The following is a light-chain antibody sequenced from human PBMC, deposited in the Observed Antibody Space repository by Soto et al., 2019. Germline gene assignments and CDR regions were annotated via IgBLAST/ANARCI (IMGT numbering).Light chain of an antibody. CDR2: DVS. Sequence: QSVLTQPASVSGSPGQSITISCTGTSSDVGDYNYVSWYQQHPGKAPKLMIYDVSNRPSGVSNRFSGSKSGNTASLSVSGLRAEDEADYYCSSYTSSSTLVFGGGTKLTVL. CDR1: SSDVGDYNY. V-gene: IGLV2-14*01. J-gene: IGLJ2*01. CDR3: SSYTSSSTLV.